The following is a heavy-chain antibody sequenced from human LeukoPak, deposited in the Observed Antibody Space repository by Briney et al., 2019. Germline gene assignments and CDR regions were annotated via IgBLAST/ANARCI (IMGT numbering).Heavy chain of an antibody. CDR3: ARAIAVAWFDY. Sequence: GGSLRLSCAASGFTFSSYAMHWVRQAPGKGLEWVAVISYDGSNKYYADSVKGRFTISRDNSKNTLYLQMNSLRVEDTAVYYCARAIAVAWFDYWGQGTLVTVSS. CDR2: ISYDGSNK. J-gene: IGHJ4*02. V-gene: IGHV3-30*04. CDR1: GFTFSSYA. D-gene: IGHD6-19*01.